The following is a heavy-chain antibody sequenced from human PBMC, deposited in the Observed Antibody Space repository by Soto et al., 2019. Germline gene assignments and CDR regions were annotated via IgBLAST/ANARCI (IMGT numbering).Heavy chain of an antibody. Sequence: GASVKVSCKASGYTFTSYAMHWVRQAPGQRLEWMGWINAGNGNTKYSQKFQGRVTITRDTSASTAYMELSSLRSEDAAVYYCARERQYWNYFFDYWGQGTLVTVSS. V-gene: IGHV1-3*01. CDR1: GYTFTSYA. CDR3: ARERQYWNYFFDY. J-gene: IGHJ4*02. D-gene: IGHD1-7*01. CDR2: INAGNGNT.